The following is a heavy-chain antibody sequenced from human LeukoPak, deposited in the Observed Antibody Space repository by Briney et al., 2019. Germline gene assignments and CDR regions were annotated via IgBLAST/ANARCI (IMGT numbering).Heavy chain of an antibody. D-gene: IGHD3-22*01. CDR2: ISGSCSTI. J-gene: IGHJ4*02. CDR1: GFTFRSYE. Sequence: AGGSLRLPCSASGFTFRSYEMNWVRRAPGKGLEWVSYISGSCSTIYYADSVKGRFTISRDNAKNSMYLQMNSLRAEDTAVYYCARRESSGSYGNDYWGQGTLVTVSS. V-gene: IGHV3-48*03. CDR3: ARRESSGSYGNDY.